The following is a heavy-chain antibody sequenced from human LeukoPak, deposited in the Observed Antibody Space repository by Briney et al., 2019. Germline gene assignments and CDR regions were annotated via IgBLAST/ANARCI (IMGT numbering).Heavy chain of an antibody. CDR1: GYTFTGYY. V-gene: IGHV1-2*02. CDR3: ARSGGSSWLIYWFDP. CDR2: INPNSGGT. J-gene: IGHJ5*02. Sequence: GASVKVSCKASGYTFTGYYMHWVRQAPGQGLEWMGWINPNSGGTNYAQKFQGRVTMTRDTSISTAYMELSRLRSDDTAVYYCARSGGSSWLIYWFDPWGQGTLVTVST. D-gene: IGHD6-13*01.